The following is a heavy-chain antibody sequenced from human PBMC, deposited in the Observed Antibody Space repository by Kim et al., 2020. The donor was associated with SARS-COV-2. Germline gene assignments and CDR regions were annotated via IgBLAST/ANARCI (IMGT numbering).Heavy chain of an antibody. Sequence: KYYPKFPGKVTITRDTSASTAYMELSSLRSEDTAVYYCARDISGYYYGSWGQGTLVTVSS. D-gene: IGHD3-22*01. CDR3: ARDISGYYYGS. J-gene: IGHJ5*02. V-gene: IGHV1-3*01.